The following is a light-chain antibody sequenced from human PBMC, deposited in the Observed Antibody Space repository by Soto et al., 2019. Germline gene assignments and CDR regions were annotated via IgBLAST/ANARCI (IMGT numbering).Light chain of an antibody. CDR1: QGIRNL. CDR2: AAS. V-gene: IGKV1-27*01. Sequence: DIQMTQSPTSLSAPVGDRVTVTCRASQGIRNLVAWYQQKPGKAPKLLIYAASTLQSGVPSRFSGSGSGTDFTLTINSLQPEDVATYSCQKYSSVPVFGPGTKVEIK. J-gene: IGKJ3*01. CDR3: QKYSSVPV.